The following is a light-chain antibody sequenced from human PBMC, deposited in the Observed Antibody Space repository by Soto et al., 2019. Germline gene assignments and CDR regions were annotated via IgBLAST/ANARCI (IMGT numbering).Light chain of an antibody. CDR1: QSISRW. J-gene: IGKJ4*01. Sequence: DIHIAQSPSTLSASVGDRVTITCRASQSISRWLAWYQQKPGKAPQVLIYDASILQSGVPSRFSGSGSGSQFTLTISSLQPDDVATYYCQQYDSDSSFGGGTKV. V-gene: IGKV1-5*01. CDR2: DAS. CDR3: QQYDSDSS.